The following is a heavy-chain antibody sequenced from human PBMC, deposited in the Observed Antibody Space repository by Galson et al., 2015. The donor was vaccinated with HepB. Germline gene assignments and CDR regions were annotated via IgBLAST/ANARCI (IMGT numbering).Heavy chain of an antibody. J-gene: IGHJ4*02. CDR1: GFTFSSYS. CDR2: ISSSSSYI. CDR3: ARGGIRITMVRGVIKGHFDY. D-gene: IGHD3-10*01. V-gene: IGHV3-21*01. Sequence: SLRLSCAASGFTFSSYSMNWVRQAPGKGLEWVSSISSSSSYIYYADSVKGRFTISRDNAKNSLYLQMNSLRAEDTAVYYCARGGIRITMVRGVIKGHFDYWGQGTLVTVSS.